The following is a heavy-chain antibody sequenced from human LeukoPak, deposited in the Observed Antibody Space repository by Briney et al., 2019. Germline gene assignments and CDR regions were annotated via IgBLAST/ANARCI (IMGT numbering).Heavy chain of an antibody. CDR2: ISYDGSNK. Sequence: PGGSLRLSCAASGFTFSSYAMHWVRQAPGKGLEWVAVISYDGSNKYYADSVKGRFTISRDNSKNTLYLQMNSLRAEDTAVYYCARADYYDSSGYYAFDAFDIWGQGTMVTVSS. CDR3: ARADYYDSSGYYAFDAFDI. CDR1: GFTFSSYA. J-gene: IGHJ3*02. D-gene: IGHD3-22*01. V-gene: IGHV3-30-3*01.